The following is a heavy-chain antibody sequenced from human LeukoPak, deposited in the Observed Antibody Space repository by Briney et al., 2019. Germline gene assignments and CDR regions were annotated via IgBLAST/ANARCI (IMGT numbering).Heavy chain of an antibody. Sequence: ASVKVSCKASGYTFTSYGISWVRQAPGQGLEWMGWISAYNGNTNYAQKLQGRVTMTTDTSTSTAYMELRSLRSDDTAVYYCARDEDYDFWSGYNMGGPEYYYGMDVWGQGTTVTVSS. V-gene: IGHV1-18*01. J-gene: IGHJ6*02. CDR2: ISAYNGNT. D-gene: IGHD3-3*01. CDR3: ARDEDYDFWSGYNMGGPEYYYGMDV. CDR1: GYTFTSYG.